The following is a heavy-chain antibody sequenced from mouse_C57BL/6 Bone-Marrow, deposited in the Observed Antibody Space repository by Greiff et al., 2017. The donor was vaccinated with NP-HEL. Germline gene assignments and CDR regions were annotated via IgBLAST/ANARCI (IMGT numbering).Heavy chain of an antibody. V-gene: IGHV1-80*01. CDR3: AREGAYDYVFDY. Sequence: QVQLKESGAELVKPGASVKISCKASGYAFSSYWMNWVKQRPGKGLEWIGQIYPGDGDTNYNGKFKGKATLTADKSSSTAYMQLSSLTSEDSAVYFCAREGAYDYVFDYWGQGTTLTVSS. CDR1: GYAFSSYW. J-gene: IGHJ2*01. CDR2: IYPGDGDT. D-gene: IGHD2-4*01.